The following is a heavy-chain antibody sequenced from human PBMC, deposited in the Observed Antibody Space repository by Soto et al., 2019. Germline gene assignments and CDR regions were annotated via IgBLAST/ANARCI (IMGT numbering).Heavy chain of an antibody. CDR3: AKLTYDFWSGYSPYYYYMDV. V-gene: IGHV3-23*01. CDR1: GFTFSSYA. D-gene: IGHD3-3*01. J-gene: IGHJ6*03. CDR2: ISGSGGST. Sequence: PGGSLRLSCAASGFTFSSYAMSWVRQAPGKGLEWVSAISGSGGSTYYADSVKGRFTISRDNSKNTLYLQMNSLRAEDTAVYYCAKLTYDFWSGYSPYYYYMDVWGKGTTVTVSS.